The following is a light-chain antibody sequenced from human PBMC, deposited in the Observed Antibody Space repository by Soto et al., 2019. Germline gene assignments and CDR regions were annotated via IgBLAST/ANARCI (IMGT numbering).Light chain of an antibody. CDR1: QSISSW. CDR3: QQYHSLNT. Sequence: DIQMTQSPSTLSASVGDRVTITCRASQSISSWLAWYQQKPGKVPKVLIYKASSLESGVPSRFSGSGSGTEFTLTISSLQPHDFATYYCQQYHSLNTFGQGTKLEI. V-gene: IGKV1-5*03. J-gene: IGKJ2*01. CDR2: KAS.